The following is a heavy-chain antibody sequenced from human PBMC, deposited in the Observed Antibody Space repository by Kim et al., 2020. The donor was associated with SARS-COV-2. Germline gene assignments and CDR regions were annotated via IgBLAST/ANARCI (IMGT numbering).Heavy chain of an antibody. CDR3: ARGGYYYDSSGYYYDNWFDP. J-gene: IGHJ5*02. Sequence: GGSLRLSCAASGFTFSSYWMHWVRQAPGKGLVWVSRINSVGSSTSYADSVKGRFTISRDNAKNTLYLQMNSLRAEDTAVYYCARGGYYYDSSGYYYDNWFDPWGQGTLVTVSS. D-gene: IGHD3-22*01. CDR1: GFTFSSYW. CDR2: INSVGSST. V-gene: IGHV3-74*01.